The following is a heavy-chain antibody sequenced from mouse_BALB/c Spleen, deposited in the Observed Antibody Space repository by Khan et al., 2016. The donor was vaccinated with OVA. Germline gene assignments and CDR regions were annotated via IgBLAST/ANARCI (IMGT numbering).Heavy chain of an antibody. J-gene: IGHJ2*01. D-gene: IGHD1-1*01. V-gene: IGHV5-9-3*01. CDR3: GRDYYGSSYEDD. CDR1: GFTFSSYA. CDR2: ISSGGTYT. Sequence: DVQLVESGGTLVKPGGSLKLSCAASGFTFSSYAMSWVRQTPEKRLEWVATISSGGTYTYYPDSVKGRFTISRDTAKNTLYLQMSSLRSEDTAMYYGGRDYYGSSYEDDWGQGTTLTVSS.